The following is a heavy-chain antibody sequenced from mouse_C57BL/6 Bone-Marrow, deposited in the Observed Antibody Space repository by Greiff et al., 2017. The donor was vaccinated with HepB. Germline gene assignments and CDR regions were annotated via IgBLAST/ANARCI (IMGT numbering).Heavy chain of an antibody. D-gene: IGHD4-1*01. CDR1: GFTFSSYG. Sequence: EVMLVESGGDLVKPGGSLKLSCAASGFTFSSYGMSCVRQTPDKRLEWVATISSGGSYTYYPDSVKGRFTISRDNAKNTLYLQMSSLKSEDTAMYYCARLGILAWFAYWGQGTLVTVSA. CDR2: ISSGGSYT. J-gene: IGHJ3*01. CDR3: ARLGILAWFAY. V-gene: IGHV5-6*02.